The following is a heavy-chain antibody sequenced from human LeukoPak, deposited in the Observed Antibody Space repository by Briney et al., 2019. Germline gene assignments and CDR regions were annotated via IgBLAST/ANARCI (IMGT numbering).Heavy chain of an antibody. J-gene: IGHJ4*02. CDR2: ITPIFGTA. CDR1: GGTFSSYA. CDR3: ARSMVASYYFDY. Sequence: SVKVSCKASGGTFSSYAISWVRQAPGQGLEWMGRITPIFGTANYAQKFQGRVTITTDESTSTAYMELSSLRSEDTAVYYCARSMVASYYFDYWGQGTLVTVSS. V-gene: IGHV1-69*05. D-gene: IGHD4/OR15-4a*01.